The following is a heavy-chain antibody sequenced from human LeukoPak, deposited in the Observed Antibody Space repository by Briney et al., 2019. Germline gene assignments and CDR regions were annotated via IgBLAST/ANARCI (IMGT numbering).Heavy chain of an antibody. CDR2: INHSGST. CDR1: GGSFSSYY. J-gene: IGHJ5*02. D-gene: IGHD3-10*01. Sequence: SETLSLTCAVYGGSFSSYYWSWIRQPPGKGLEWIGEINHSGSTNYNPSLKSRVTISVDTSKNQFSLKLSSVTAADTAVYHCARGGLIYSGSGSYYNYFAPWGQGTLVTVSS. CDR3: ARGGLIYSGSGSYYNYFAP. V-gene: IGHV4-34*01.